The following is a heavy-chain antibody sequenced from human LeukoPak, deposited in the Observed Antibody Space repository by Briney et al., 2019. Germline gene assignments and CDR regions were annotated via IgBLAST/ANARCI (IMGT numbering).Heavy chain of an antibody. J-gene: IGHJ4*02. D-gene: IGHD3-3*02. CDR2: INSDGSDI. Sequence: GGSLRLSCAASGFTFSSYWMHWVRQVPGKGLEWFSRINSDGSDISYADSVKGRFTISRDNAKNTLYLQMNSLRAEDTAVYYCAREGANAFQDYWGQGTLVTVTS. V-gene: IGHV3-74*01. CDR1: GFTFSSYW. CDR3: AREGANAFQDY.